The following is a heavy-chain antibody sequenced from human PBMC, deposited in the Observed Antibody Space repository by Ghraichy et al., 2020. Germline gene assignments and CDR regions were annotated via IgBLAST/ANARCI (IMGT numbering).Heavy chain of an antibody. CDR3: VRDPPRPYDILTGSTFDP. J-gene: IGHJ5*02. D-gene: IGHD3-9*01. CDR2: INPDSGGT. CDR1: GYTFTAYN. Sequence: ASVKVSCKASGYTFTAYNMHWVRQAPGQGLEWMGSINPDSGGTHYTQKFQGRVTMTRDASISTAYMEMSSLTSDDTAVYYCVRDPPRPYDILTGSTFDPWGQGTLVTVSS. V-gene: IGHV1-2*02.